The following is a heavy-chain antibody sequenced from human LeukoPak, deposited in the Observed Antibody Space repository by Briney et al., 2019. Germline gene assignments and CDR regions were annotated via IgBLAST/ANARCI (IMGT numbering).Heavy chain of an antibody. J-gene: IGHJ3*02. Sequence: ASVKVSCKASGYTFTGYYMHWVRQAPGQGLEWMGWINPNSGGTNYAQKFQGRVTMTRDTSISTAYMELSRLRSDDTAVYYCARDLNWNYAVDIWGQGTMVTVSS. CDR3: ARDLNWNYAVDI. V-gene: IGHV1-2*02. D-gene: IGHD1-7*01. CDR1: GYTFTGYY. CDR2: INPNSGGT.